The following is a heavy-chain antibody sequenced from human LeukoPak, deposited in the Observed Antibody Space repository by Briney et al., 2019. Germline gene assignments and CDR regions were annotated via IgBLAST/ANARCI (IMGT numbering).Heavy chain of an antibody. CDR3: AKGGLSDS. J-gene: IGHJ4*02. Sequence: GGSLRLSCTASGFTFSNFAMNWVRQTPGKGLEWVSVIYSDGSTYYADSVKGRFTISRDNSKNTLYLQMNSLRVEDTAVYYCAKGGLSDSWGQGILVTVSS. CDR2: IYSDGST. CDR1: GFTFSNFA. V-gene: IGHV3-23*03. D-gene: IGHD3-22*01.